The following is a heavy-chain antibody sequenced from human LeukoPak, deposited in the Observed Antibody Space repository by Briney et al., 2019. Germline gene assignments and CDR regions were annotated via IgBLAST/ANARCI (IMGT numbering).Heavy chain of an antibody. J-gene: IGHJ4*02. CDR3: AKDPGDDSSGYSYQPGPFDY. V-gene: IGHV3-30*02. D-gene: IGHD3-22*01. Sequence: GGSMRLSCAASGFTFSSYGMHWVRQAPGKGLEWVAFIRYDVSNKYYADSVKGRFTISRDNSKNTLYLQMNSLRAEDTAVFYCAKDPGDDSSGYSYQPGPFDYWGQGTLVTVSS. CDR1: GFTFSSYG. CDR2: IRYDVSNK.